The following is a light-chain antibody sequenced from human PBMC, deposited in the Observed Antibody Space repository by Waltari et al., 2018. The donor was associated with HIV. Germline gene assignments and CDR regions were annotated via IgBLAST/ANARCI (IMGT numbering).Light chain of an antibody. CDR1: ALPKQY. CDR3: QSADSTGSYPDV. J-gene: IGLJ1*01. CDR2: KDN. V-gene: IGLV3-25*03. Sequence: SYELRQPPSVSVSPGQTARITCSGDALPKQYAYWYQQKPGQAPLLVIYKDNGRPSGIPERFSGSSSGTTVTLTISGVHTEDEADYYCQSADSTGSYPDVFGTGTKVTVL.